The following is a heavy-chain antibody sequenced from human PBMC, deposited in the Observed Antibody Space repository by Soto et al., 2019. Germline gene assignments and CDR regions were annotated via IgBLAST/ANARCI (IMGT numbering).Heavy chain of an antibody. J-gene: IGHJ4*02. CDR2: ISGSGGST. V-gene: IGHV3-23*01. Sequence: GGSLRLSCAASGFTFSSYAMSWVRQAPGKGLEWVSAISGSGGSTYYADSVKGRFTISRDNSKNTLYLQMNSLRAEDTAVYYCAKAQFGLHLGELSPPDYWGQGTLVTVSS. CDR3: AKAQFGLHLGELSPPDY. CDR1: GFTFSSYA. D-gene: IGHD3-16*02.